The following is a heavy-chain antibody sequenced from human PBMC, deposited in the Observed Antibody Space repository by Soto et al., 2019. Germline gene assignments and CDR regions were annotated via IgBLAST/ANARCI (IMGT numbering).Heavy chain of an antibody. Sequence: VASVKVSCKASGGTFSSYAISWVRQAPGQGLEWMGGIIPIFGTANYAQKLQGRVTMTTDTSTSTAYMELRSLRSDDTAVYYCASSGSSGYYLDYWGQGTLVTVAS. J-gene: IGHJ4*02. D-gene: IGHD3-22*01. V-gene: IGHV1-69*05. CDR3: ASSGSSGYYLDY. CDR1: GGTFSSYA. CDR2: IIPIFGTA.